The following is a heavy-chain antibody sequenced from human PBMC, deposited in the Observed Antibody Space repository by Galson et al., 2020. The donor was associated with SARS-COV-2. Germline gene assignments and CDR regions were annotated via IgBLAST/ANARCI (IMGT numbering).Heavy chain of an antibody. Sequence: GESLKISCAASGFTFSNAWMSWVRQAPGKGLEWVGRIKRKTDGGTTDYAAPVKGRFTISRDDSKNTLYLQMNSLKTEDTAVYYCTTDRAYDYVWGSYRLGYWGQGTLVTVSS. D-gene: IGHD3-16*02. CDR3: TTDRAYDYVWGSYRLGY. J-gene: IGHJ4*02. CDR1: GFTFSNAW. V-gene: IGHV3-15*01. CDR2: IKRKTDGGTT.